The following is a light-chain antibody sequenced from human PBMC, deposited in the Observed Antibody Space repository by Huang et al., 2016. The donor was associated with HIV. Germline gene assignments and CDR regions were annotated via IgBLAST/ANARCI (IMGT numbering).Light chain of an antibody. CDR2: DAS. V-gene: IGKV3D-15*01. CDR3: QQYYNWPPIT. CDR1: QSISRK. Sequence: EIVMTKSPATLSVSAGERATPPCRASQSISRKLARYQQKPGQAPRLLIYDASSRATGIPDRVRGSGAGTECTLTISALQSDDFAVYYGQQYYNWPPITFGQGTRLEIK. J-gene: IGKJ5*01.